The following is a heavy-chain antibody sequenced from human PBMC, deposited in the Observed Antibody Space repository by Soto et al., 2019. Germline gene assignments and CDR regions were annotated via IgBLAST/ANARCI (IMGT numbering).Heavy chain of an antibody. CDR2: ISPYGAT. D-gene: IGHD3-16*02. V-gene: IGHV4-34*01. CDR3: ARGLAAQSFYFDF. Sequence: QVQLHQLGAGLVRPSETLALTCAVNGGSFTTNHWNWIRQSPEKGLEWIGEISPYGATNFNPTLKSRHSLSVETYKRQFSLHRTSVTASDTAVYFCARGLAAQSFYFDFWGQGTLVTISS. J-gene: IGHJ4*02. CDR1: GGSFTTNH.